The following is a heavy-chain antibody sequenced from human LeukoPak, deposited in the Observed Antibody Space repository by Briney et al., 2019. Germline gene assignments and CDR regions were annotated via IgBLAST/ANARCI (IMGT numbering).Heavy chain of an antibody. J-gene: IGHJ4*02. V-gene: IGHV3-48*02. D-gene: IGHD2-21*02. Sequence: DSVKGRFTISRDNAKNSLYLQMNSLRDEDTAVYYCAREFWVTAPGFDYWGQGTLVTVSS. CDR3: AREFWVTAPGFDY.